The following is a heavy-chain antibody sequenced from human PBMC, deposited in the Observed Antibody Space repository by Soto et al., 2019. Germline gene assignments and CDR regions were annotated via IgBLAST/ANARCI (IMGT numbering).Heavy chain of an antibody. Sequence: SDILSLTCILSGRSISSSSYYWGWIRQHPGKGLEWIGAIYSSGTTYYNPSLKTRVSLFLHTSENQFSLRLNSVTAADTAVYFCASVNYDYGRKYFDSWGHGNLVPVSS. CDR3: ASVNYDYGRKYFDS. D-gene: IGHD4-17*01. J-gene: IGHJ4*01. CDR2: IYSSGTT. CDR1: GRSISSSSYY. V-gene: IGHV4-39*01.